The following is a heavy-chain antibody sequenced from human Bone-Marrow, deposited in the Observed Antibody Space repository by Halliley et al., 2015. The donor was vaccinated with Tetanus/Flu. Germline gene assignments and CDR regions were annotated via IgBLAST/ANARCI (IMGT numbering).Heavy chain of an antibody. D-gene: IGHD2-2*01. CDR3: AKDRRSKGVYYYGLDV. CDR1: GFNFDNYA. CDR2: IGGSGDST. Sequence: SLRLSCAASGFNFDNYAMTWVRQAPGKGLEWVSGIGGSGDSTYYADSVKGRFTTSRDNSKNTLYLQMSSLRAEDTAIYYCAKDRRSKGVYYYGLDVWGQGTTVTVSS. V-gene: IGHV3-23*01. J-gene: IGHJ6*02.